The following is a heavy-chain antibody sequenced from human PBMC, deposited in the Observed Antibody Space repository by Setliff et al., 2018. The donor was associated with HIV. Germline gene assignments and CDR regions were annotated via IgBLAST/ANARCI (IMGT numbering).Heavy chain of an antibody. CDR1: GGSFSGYY. D-gene: IGHD3-10*01. CDR3: ARILLDYYGSGSYRAFDI. V-gene: IGHV4-34*01. Sequence: KTSETLSLTCAVYGGSFSGYYWSWIRQPPGKGLEWIGSLYYRGTTYYNPSLKSRVTISTGTSNNQFSLTLSSVTAADTAVYYCARILLDYYGSGSYRAFDIWGQGTMVTVSS. J-gene: IGHJ3*02. CDR2: LYYRGTT.